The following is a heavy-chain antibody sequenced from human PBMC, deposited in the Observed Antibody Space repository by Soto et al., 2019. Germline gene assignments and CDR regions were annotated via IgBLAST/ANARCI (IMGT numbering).Heavy chain of an antibody. CDR2: INPSGGST. CDR1: GYTFTSYY. V-gene: IGHV1-46*01. D-gene: IGHD2-15*01. Sequence: QVQLVQSGAEVKKPGASVKVSCKASGYTFTSYYMHWVRQAPGQGLEWMGIINPSGGSTSYAQKFQGRVTMTRDTSTSTVYMELSSLRSEDTAVYYCARDGYCSGGSCPLHRYYYCGMDVWGQGTTVTVSS. CDR3: ARDGYCSGGSCPLHRYYYCGMDV. J-gene: IGHJ6*02.